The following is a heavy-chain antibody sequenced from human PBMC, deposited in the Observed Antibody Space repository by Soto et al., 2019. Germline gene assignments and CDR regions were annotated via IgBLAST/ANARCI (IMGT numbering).Heavy chain of an antibody. V-gene: IGHV3-21*06. CDR1: GFTFSRYT. Sequence: PGGSLRLSCVASGFTFSRYTMNWVRQAPGKGLEWVSSINYSSDSIYYADSLKGRFTISRDNGKNSLYLQMSSLRAEDTAVYYCARDISHMLDYYGMDVWGQGTTVTVSS. J-gene: IGHJ6*02. D-gene: IGHD2-8*01. CDR3: ARDISHMLDYYGMDV. CDR2: INYSSDSI.